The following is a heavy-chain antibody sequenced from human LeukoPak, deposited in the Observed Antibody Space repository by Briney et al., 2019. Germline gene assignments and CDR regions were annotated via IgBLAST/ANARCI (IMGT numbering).Heavy chain of an antibody. CDR3: ARDGSGRGAGLFDY. Sequence: SETLSLTCTVSGVSISSYYWNWIRQPPGKGLEWIGYIYYSGSTNYNPSLKSRVTISVDTSKKQFSLKLSSVTAADTAVYYCARDGSGRGAGLFDYWGQGTLVTVSS. CDR1: GVSISSYY. V-gene: IGHV4-59*01. CDR2: IYYSGST. J-gene: IGHJ4*02. D-gene: IGHD3-10*01.